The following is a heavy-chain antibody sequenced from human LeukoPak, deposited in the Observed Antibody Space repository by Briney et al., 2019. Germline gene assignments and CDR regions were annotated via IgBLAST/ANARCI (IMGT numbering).Heavy chain of an antibody. D-gene: IGHD4-23*01. J-gene: IGHJ4*02. Sequence: GGSLTLSCAASRFTYNSYPMSWVRQAPGKGLEWVSAISGSGGSTYYADSVKGRFTISRDNSKNTLYLQMNSLRAEDTAVYYCAKKLTYYFDYWGQGSLVTVSS. CDR1: RFTYNSYP. V-gene: IGHV3-23*01. CDR2: ISGSGGST. CDR3: AKKLTYYFDY.